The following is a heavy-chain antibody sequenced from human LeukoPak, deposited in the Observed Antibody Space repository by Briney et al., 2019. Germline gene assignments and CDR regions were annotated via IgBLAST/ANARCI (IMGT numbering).Heavy chain of an antibody. CDR3: STGGGVLRFL. J-gene: IGHJ4*02. V-gene: IGHV3-15*01. Sequence: PGGSLRLSCAASGINFSNAWLSWVRQAPGKGLEWVGRIKSKKDGEITDYTAPVKGRFTISRDDSKDTLYLQMNSLKTEDTAVYYCSTGGGVLRFLGGQGNLVTVSS. CDR2: IKSKKDGEIT. D-gene: IGHD3-3*01. CDR1: GINFSNAW.